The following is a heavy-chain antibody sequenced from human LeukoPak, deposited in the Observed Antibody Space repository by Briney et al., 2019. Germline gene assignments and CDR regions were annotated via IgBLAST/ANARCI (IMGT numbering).Heavy chain of an antibody. CDR2: INPNSGGT. CDR1: GYTFTGYY. V-gene: IGHV1-2*02. CDR3: ARASRITIFGVVITGAFDI. Sequence: ASVKVSCKASGYTFTGYYMHWVRQAPGQGLEWMGWINPNSGGTNYAQKFQGRVTMTRDTSISTAYMELSRLRSDDTAVYYCARASRITIFGVVITGAFDIWGQGTMVTVSS. J-gene: IGHJ3*02. D-gene: IGHD3-3*01.